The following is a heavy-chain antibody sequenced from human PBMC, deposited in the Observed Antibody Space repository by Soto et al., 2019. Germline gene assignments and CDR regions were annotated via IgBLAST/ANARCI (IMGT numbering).Heavy chain of an antibody. J-gene: IGHJ5*02. V-gene: IGHV3-23*01. CDR2: ISGSGGST. D-gene: IGHD6-13*01. CDR1: GFTFNIYA. CDR3: EKYGFGIAAVATVWFDP. Sequence: EVQLLESGGGLVQPGGSLRLSCAASGFTFNIYAMSWVRQAPGKGLAWVSAISGSGGSTYYADSVKGRFTISSDNSKNTLYLQMNRLRAEDTAVYYCEKYGFGIAAVATVWFDPWCQGTVVTVSS.